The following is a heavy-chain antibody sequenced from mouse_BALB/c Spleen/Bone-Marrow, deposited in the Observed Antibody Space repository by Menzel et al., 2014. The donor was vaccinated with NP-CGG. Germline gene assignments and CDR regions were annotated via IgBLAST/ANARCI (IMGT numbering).Heavy chain of an antibody. V-gene: IGHV1-69*02. CDR1: GYTFTSHW. J-gene: IGHJ2*01. CDR2: IYPSDSYT. CDR3: TRLRVYYFDY. Sequence: QVQLQQSGAELVRPGASVKLSCKASGYTFTSHWINWVKQRPGQGLEWIGNIYPSDSYTNYNQKFKDKATLTVDKSSSTAYMQLSSPTSEDSAVYHCTRLRVYYFDYWGQGTTLTVSS.